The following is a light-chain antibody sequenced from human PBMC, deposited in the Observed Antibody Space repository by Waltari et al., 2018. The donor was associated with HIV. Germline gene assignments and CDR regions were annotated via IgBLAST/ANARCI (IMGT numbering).Light chain of an antibody. CDR2: QDT. V-gene: IGLV3-1*01. J-gene: IGLJ3*02. Sequence: SYDLIQPPSLSVSPGQTATIPCSGDEVGDKFASWYQQKPGRSPVLVIYQDTKRPSGIPERFSGSNSVNTATLTFSGTQAVDEADYYCQAWDSSAVVFGGGTKLTVL. CDR3: QAWDSSAVV. CDR1: EVGDKF.